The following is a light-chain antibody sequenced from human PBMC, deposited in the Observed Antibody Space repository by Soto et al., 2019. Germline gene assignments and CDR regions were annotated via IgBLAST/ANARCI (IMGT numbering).Light chain of an antibody. CDR3: QTWGAGIQV. Sequence: QSALTQPASVSASPGQSITISCTGTSSDVGGYKFVSWYQHHPGKAPKLMIYEVNNRPSGVSNRFSGSKSGNTASLTISGLQPEDEADYYCQTWGAGIQVFGGGTKLTVL. J-gene: IGLJ3*02. V-gene: IGLV2-14*01. CDR2: EVN. CDR1: SSDVGGYKF.